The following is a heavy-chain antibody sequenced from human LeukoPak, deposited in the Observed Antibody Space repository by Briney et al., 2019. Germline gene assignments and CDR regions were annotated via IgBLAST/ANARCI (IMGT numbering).Heavy chain of an antibody. CDR3: ARTPDIVVVRRTYFDY. V-gene: IGHV1-18*01. D-gene: IGHD2-15*01. CDR1: GYTFTSYG. CDR2: ISAYNGNT. Sequence: ASVKVSCKGSGYTFTSYGISWVRQAPGQGLEWMGWISAYNGNTNYAQKLQGRVTMTTDTSTSTAYMELRSLRSDNTAVYYCARTPDIVVVRRTYFDYWGQGTLVTVSS. J-gene: IGHJ4*02.